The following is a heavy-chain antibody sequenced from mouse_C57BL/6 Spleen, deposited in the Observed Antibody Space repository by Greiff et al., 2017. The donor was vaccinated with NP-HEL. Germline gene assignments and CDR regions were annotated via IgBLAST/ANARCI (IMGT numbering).Heavy chain of an antibody. V-gene: IGHV1-4*01. CDR3: ARRVITTVVAYYFDD. J-gene: IGHJ2*01. CDR2: INPSSGYT. D-gene: IGHD1-1*01. CDR1: GYTFTSYT. Sequence: VQLQQSGAELARPGASVKMSCKASGYTFTSYTMHWVKQRPGQGLEWIGYINPSSGYTKYNQKFKDKATLTADKSSSTAYMQLSSLTSEDSAVYYCARRVITTVVAYYFDDWGQGTTLTVSS.